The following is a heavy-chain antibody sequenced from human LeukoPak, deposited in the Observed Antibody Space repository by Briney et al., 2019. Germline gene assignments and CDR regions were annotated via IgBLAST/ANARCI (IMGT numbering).Heavy chain of an antibody. CDR1: GGSISSSSYY. D-gene: IGHD2-2*01. CDR3: AREGHCRSSTSCWRVAAAGTEFDY. CDR2: IYYSGST. J-gene: IGHJ4*02. Sequence: KPSETLSLTCTVSGGSISSSSYYWGWIRQPPGKGLEWIGSIYYSGSTNYNPSLKSRVTISVDTSKNQFSLKLSSVTAADTAVYYCAREGHCRSSTSCWRVAAAGTEFDYWGQGTLVTVSS. V-gene: IGHV4-39*07.